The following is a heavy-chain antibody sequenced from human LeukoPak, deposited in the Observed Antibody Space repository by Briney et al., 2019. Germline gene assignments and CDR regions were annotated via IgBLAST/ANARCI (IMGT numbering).Heavy chain of an antibody. Sequence: SETLSLTCAVYGGSFSGYYWSWIRQPPGKGLEWLGEINHSGSTNYNPSLKSRVTISVDTSKNQFSLKLSSVTAADTAVYYCARAVPPWDIVVVPAAPLDYGMDVWGQGTTVTVSS. CDR1: GGSFSGYY. CDR2: INHSGST. D-gene: IGHD2-2*01. J-gene: IGHJ6*02. CDR3: ARAVPPWDIVVVPAAPLDYGMDV. V-gene: IGHV4-34*01.